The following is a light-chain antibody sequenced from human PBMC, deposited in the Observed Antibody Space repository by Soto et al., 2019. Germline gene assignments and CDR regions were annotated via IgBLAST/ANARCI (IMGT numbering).Light chain of an antibody. V-gene: IGKV3-20*01. CDR1: QSVSSSY. CDR3: QQYGSSRGFT. CDR2: GAS. Sequence: EIVLTQSPGTLSLSPGERATLSCRASQSVSSSYLAWYQQKPGQAPRLLIHGASSRATGIPDRFSGSGSGTDFTLTISRLEPEDFAVYYCQQYGSSRGFTFDPGTKVDIK. J-gene: IGKJ3*01.